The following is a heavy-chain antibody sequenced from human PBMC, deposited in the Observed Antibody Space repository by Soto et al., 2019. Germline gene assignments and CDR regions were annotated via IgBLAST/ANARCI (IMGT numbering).Heavy chain of an antibody. D-gene: IGHD5-12*01. CDR3: ARGWGDGYNSFDY. CDR1: GGSISSGGYY. CDR2: IYYSGST. Sequence: SETLSLTCTVSGGSISSGGYYWSWIRQHPGKGLEWIGYIYYSGSTYYNPSLKSRVTISVDTSKNQFSLKLSSVTAADTAVYYCARGWGDGYNSFDYWGQETLVTVSS. V-gene: IGHV4-31*03. J-gene: IGHJ4*02.